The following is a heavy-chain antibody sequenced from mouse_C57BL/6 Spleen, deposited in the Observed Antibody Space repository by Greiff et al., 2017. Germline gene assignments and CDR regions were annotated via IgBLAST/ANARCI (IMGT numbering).Heavy chain of an antibody. CDR2: IYPGDGDT. Sequence: VQLQESGPELVKPGASVKISCKASGYAFSSSWMNWVKQRPGKGLEWIGRIYPGDGDTNYNGKFKGKATLTADKSSSTAYMQLSSLTSADSAVYFCAGPQSGDFDYWGQGTTLTVSS. J-gene: IGHJ2*01. D-gene: IGHD3-1*01. V-gene: IGHV1-82*01. CDR1: GYAFSSSW. CDR3: AGPQSGDFDY.